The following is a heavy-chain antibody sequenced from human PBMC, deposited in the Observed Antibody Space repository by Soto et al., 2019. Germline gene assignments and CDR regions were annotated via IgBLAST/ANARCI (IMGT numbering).Heavy chain of an antibody. CDR3: ARDLTGTNDY. CDR1: GFTFSSYE. Sequence: GGSLRLSCAASGFTFSSYEMNWVRQAPGKGLEWVSYISSSGSTIYYTDSVKGRFTISRDNAKNSLYLQMNSLRAEDTAVYYCARDLTGTNDYWGQGALVTVSS. CDR2: ISSSGSTI. D-gene: IGHD1-1*01. V-gene: IGHV3-48*03. J-gene: IGHJ4*02.